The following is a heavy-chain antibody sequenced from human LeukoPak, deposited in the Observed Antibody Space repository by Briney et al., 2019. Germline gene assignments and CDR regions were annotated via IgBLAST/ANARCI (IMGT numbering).Heavy chain of an antibody. J-gene: IGHJ4*02. CDR1: GFTFSIFG. Sequence: GRSLRLSCAAPGFTFSIFGMHWVRQAPGKGLEWVAVISYDGSNKYYADSVKGRFAISRDNSKNTLYLQMNSLRAEDTALYYCAKASPGIAAAGPDYWGQGTLVTVSS. V-gene: IGHV3-30*18. CDR2: ISYDGSNK. CDR3: AKASPGIAAAGPDY. D-gene: IGHD6-13*01.